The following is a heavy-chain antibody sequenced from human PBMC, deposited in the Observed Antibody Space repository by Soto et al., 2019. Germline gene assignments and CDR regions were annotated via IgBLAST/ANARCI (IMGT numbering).Heavy chain of an antibody. Sequence: SETLSLTCSVSGGSISSYYWSWIRQPPGKGLEWIGYIYYSGSTNYNPSLKSRVTISVDTSKNQFSLKLSSVTAADTAVYYCARSYCSGGSCYPHGYYYFDYWGQGTLVTVSS. J-gene: IGHJ4*02. D-gene: IGHD2-15*01. CDR3: ARSYCSGGSCYPHGYYYFDY. CDR1: GGSISSYY. V-gene: IGHV4-59*01. CDR2: IYYSGST.